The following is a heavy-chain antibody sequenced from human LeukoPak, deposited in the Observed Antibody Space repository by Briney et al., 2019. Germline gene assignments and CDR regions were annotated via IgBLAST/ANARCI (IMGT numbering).Heavy chain of an antibody. CDR3: AELGITMIGGV. CDR2: ISGSGGST. D-gene: IGHD3-10*02. CDR1: GFTFTSYG. V-gene: IGHV3-23*01. J-gene: IGHJ6*04. Sequence: GGSLRLSSAASGFTFTSYGMSWVREAPGKGLEWVSAISGSGGSTYYADSVKGRFTISRDNSKNTLYLQMNSLRAEDTAVYYCAELGITMIGGVRGKGTTVTISS.